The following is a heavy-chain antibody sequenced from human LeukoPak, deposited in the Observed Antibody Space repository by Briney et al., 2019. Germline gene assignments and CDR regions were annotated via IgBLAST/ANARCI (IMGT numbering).Heavy chain of an antibody. Sequence: GGSLRLSCAASGFTFSSYSMNWVRQAPGKGLEWVSSISSSYIYYADSEKGRFTISRDNAKNSLYLQMNSLRADDTAVYYCARDLFVLRFLEWPQYFDYWGQGTLVTVSS. CDR1: GFTFSSYS. V-gene: IGHV3-21*01. J-gene: IGHJ4*02. D-gene: IGHD3-3*01. CDR2: ISSSYI. CDR3: ARDLFVLRFLEWPQYFDY.